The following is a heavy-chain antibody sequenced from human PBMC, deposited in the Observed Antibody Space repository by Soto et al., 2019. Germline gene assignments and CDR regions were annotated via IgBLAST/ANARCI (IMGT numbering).Heavy chain of an antibody. J-gene: IGHJ5*02. Sequence: QVQLVQSGAEVKKPGASVKVSCKASGYTFTSYDINWVRQATGQGLEWMGWMNPNSGNTGYAQKFQGRVTMTRNTSISTASMDLSSLRSKDPAVYYCARERSAAGTGWFDPWGQGTLVTVSS. D-gene: IGHD6-13*01. V-gene: IGHV1-8*01. CDR2: MNPNSGNT. CDR3: ARERSAAGTGWFDP. CDR1: GYTFTSYD.